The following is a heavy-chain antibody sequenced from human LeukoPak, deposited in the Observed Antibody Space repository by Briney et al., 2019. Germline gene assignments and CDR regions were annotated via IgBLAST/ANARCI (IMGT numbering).Heavy chain of an antibody. Sequence: SETLSRTCTDSGGSISGGYWSWIRQPPGRGLEWIGYVYTSGSTNYNPSLKSRVTISVDTSKSQFALKLSSVTAADTAVYYCAKSYFDYSTYYSHYFNLWGQGALVTVSS. CDR3: AKSYFDYSTYYSHYFNL. CDR1: GGSISGGY. V-gene: IGHV4-4*09. J-gene: IGHJ4*02. D-gene: IGHD4-11*01. CDR2: VYTSGST.